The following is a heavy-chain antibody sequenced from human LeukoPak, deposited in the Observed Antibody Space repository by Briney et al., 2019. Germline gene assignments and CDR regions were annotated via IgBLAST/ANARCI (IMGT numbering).Heavy chain of an antibody. CDR2: IHTTGST. J-gene: IGHJ4*02. V-gene: IGHV4-4*07. CDR3: ARDSYYYDSSGYFRFDY. Sequence: SETLSLTCTVSGGSISGYYWSWIRQPAGKGLEWIGRIHTTGSTNYNPSFKSRVTMSVDTSKNQFSLNLISVTAADTAVYYCARDSYYYDSSGYFRFDYWGQGTLVTVSS. CDR1: GGSISGYY. D-gene: IGHD3-22*01.